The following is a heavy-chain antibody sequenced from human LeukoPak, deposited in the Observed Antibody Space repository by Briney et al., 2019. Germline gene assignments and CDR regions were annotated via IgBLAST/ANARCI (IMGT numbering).Heavy chain of an antibody. J-gene: IGHJ3*02. CDR3: AKNRYCSSTSCYGLAFDI. V-gene: IGHV1-69*13. D-gene: IGHD2-2*01. CDR1: GGTFSSYA. CDR2: IIPIFGTA. Sequence: AASVKVSCEASGGTFSSYAISWVRQAPGQGLEWMGGIIPIFGTANYAQKFQGKVTITADESTSTAYMELSSLRSEDTAVYYCAKNRYCSSTSCYGLAFDIWGQGTMVTVSS.